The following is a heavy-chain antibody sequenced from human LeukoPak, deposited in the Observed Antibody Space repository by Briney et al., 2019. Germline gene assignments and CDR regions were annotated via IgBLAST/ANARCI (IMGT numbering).Heavy chain of an antibody. D-gene: IGHD6-13*01. Sequence: PGGSLRLSCAASGFTFSHYAMTWVRQPPGKGLEWVSGISGSGGSVYYAESVEGRFTFSRDNSKNILYLEMNSLTAEDTAVYYCAKDKVTEAGGQDAFDVWGQGTMVTVSS. J-gene: IGHJ3*01. V-gene: IGHV3-23*01. CDR2: ISGSGGSV. CDR1: GFTFSHYA. CDR3: AKDKVTEAGGQDAFDV.